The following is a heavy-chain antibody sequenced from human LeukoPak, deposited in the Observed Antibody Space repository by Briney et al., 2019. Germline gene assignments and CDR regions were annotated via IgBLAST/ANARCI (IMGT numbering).Heavy chain of an antibody. Sequence: ASVKVSCKASGYTFTSYGISWVRQAPGQGLEWMGWISAYNGNTNYAQKLQGRVTMTTDTSTSTAYMELRSLRSDDTAVYYCARDSPAEYYYGSGSYYNGPDYYYYGMDVWGQGTTVTVSS. J-gene: IGHJ6*02. CDR2: ISAYNGNT. D-gene: IGHD3-10*01. CDR3: ARDSPAEYYYGSGSYYNGPDYYYYGMDV. CDR1: GYTFTSYG. V-gene: IGHV1-18*01.